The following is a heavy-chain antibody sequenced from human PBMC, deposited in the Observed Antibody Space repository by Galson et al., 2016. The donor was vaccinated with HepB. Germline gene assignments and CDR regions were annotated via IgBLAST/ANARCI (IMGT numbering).Heavy chain of an antibody. V-gene: IGHV6-1*01. CDR3: ARGLYSGSYFDN. CDR2: TYYRSKWYS. D-gene: IGHD1-26*01. Sequence: CAISGDSVSSNGAAWDWIRQSPSRGLEWLGRTYYRSKWYSDFAISLKSRITINADTSKNQFSLQLRSVTPEDTAVYYCARGLYSGSYFDNWGQGTLVSVSS. J-gene: IGHJ4*02. CDR1: GDSVSSNGAA.